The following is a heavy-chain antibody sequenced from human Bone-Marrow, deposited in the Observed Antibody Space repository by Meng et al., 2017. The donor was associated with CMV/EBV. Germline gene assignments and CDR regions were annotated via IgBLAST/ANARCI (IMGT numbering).Heavy chain of an antibody. J-gene: IGHJ4*02. V-gene: IGHV3-47*01. CDR1: GFAFSSYA. D-gene: IGHD5-12*01. CDR2: IGTGGDT. Sequence: GESLKISCAASGFAFSSYALHWVRRAPGKGLEWVSAIGTGGDTYYADSVMGRFTISRDNAKNSLYLQMNSLRAEDTAVYYCASRGYDSPLDNWGQGTLVTVSS. CDR3: ASRGYDSPLDN.